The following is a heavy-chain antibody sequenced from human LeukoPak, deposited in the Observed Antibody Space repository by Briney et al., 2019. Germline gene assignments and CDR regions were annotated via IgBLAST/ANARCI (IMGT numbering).Heavy chain of an antibody. D-gene: IGHD5-12*01. CDR3: AKDKGHTVATIMGVGDY. Sequence: GGSLRLSCAASGFTFSSYSMNWVRQAPGKGLEWVSSISSSSSYIYYADSVKGRSTISRDNSKNTLYLQMNSLRAEDTAVYYCAKDKGHTVATIMGVGDYWGQGTLVTVSS. V-gene: IGHV3-21*01. CDR2: ISSSSSYI. J-gene: IGHJ4*02. CDR1: GFTFSSYS.